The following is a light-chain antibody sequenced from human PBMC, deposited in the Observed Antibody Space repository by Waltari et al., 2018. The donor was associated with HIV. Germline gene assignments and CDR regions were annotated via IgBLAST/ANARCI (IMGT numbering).Light chain of an antibody. Sequence: QSALTQPRSVSGSPGQSVTISCTGTSSDVGGCNYVSWYQQSPGKAPKLMIYDVSKRPSGVPDRFSGSKSGDTASLTISGLQAEDEADYYCCSYAGSPYVFGTGTKVTVL. J-gene: IGLJ1*01. CDR1: SSDVGGCNY. CDR3: CSYAGSPYV. CDR2: DVS. V-gene: IGLV2-11*01.